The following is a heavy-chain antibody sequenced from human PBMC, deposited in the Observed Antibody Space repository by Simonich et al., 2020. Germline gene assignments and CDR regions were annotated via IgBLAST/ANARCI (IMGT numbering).Heavy chain of an antibody. Sequence: EVQLVESGGGLVKPGGSLRLSCAASGFTFSSYSMNWVRQAPGKGLEWVSYISSSSSYINYADSVKGRFTISRDNAKNSLYLQMNSLRAEDTAVYYCARARGDSSSWYFDYWGQGTLVTVSS. CDR2: ISSSSSYI. CDR1: GFTFSSYS. CDR3: ARARGDSSSWYFDY. D-gene: IGHD6-13*01. J-gene: IGHJ4*02. V-gene: IGHV3-21*01.